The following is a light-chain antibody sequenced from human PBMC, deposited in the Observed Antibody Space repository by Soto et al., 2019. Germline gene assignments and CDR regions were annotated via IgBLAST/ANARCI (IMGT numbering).Light chain of an antibody. J-gene: IGKJ4*01. CDR1: RSFFYKSNNKNH. CDR2: WAS. CDR3: QQYFDVPFT. V-gene: IGKV4-1*01. Sequence: DIVMTQSSDSLAVSLGERATINCKCSRSFFYKSNNKNHLAWYQQKQGQPXHXXIYWASTRESGVPERFSGSGSGTDLTITISSLEAEDLDFYWCQQYFDVPFTFGGGTKVDIK.